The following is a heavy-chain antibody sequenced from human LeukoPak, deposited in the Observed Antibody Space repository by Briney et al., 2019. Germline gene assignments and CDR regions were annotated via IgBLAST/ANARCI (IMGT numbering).Heavy chain of an antibody. CDR1: GGSISSYY. J-gene: IGHJ4*02. CDR3: ARVSSSGYGLFDY. CDR2: IYYSGST. Sequence: SETLSLTCTVSGGSISSYYWSWIRQPPGKGLEWIGYIYYSGSTTYNPSLKSRVTISVDMSKNQFSLKLSSVTAADTAVYYCARVSSSGYGLFDYWGQGTLVTVSS. D-gene: IGHD5-12*01. V-gene: IGHV4-59*01.